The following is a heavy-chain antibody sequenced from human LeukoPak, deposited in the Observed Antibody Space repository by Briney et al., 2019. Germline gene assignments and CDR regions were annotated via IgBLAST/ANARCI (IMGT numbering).Heavy chain of an antibody. J-gene: IGHJ4*02. D-gene: IGHD2-2*01. CDR3: ARGFNRNSWPSFDY. CDR2: ISGSSSYI. CDR1: GFTFSGYS. Sequence: KSGGSLRLSGAVSGFTFSGYSMGWVRQAPGKGLEWVSSISGSSSYIYYADSVKGRFTISRDNAKDSLYLQMNSLRADYTAVYYCARGFNRNSWPSFDYWGQGTLVTVSS. V-gene: IGHV3-21*01.